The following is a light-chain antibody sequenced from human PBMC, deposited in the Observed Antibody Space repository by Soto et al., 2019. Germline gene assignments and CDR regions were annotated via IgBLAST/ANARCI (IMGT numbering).Light chain of an antibody. CDR1: QSVSSTY. CDR3: QQYGSSPIT. CDR2: DSS. Sequence: EIVLTQSPGTLSLSPGERVTLSCRASQSVSSTYLAWYQQKPGQAPRLLIYDSSSRATGIPDRFSGSGSGTDLTLSISRLEPQDFEVYYCQQYGSSPITFGQGTRLQIK. V-gene: IGKV3-20*01. J-gene: IGKJ5*01.